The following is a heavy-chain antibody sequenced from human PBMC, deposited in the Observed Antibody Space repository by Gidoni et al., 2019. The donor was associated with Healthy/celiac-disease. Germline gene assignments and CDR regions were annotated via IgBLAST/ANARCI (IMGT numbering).Heavy chain of an antibody. CDR2: ISYDGSNK. D-gene: IGHD6-13*01. V-gene: IGHV3-30*04. CDR1: GFTSSSYA. CDR3: ARDPQQLAQRALDY. Sequence: QVQLVESGGGVVQPGRSLRLSCAASGFTSSSYAMHWVRQAPGKGLEWVAVISYDGSNKYYADSVKGRFTISRDNSKNTLYLQMNSLRAEDTAVYYCARDPQQLAQRALDYWGQGTLDTVSS. J-gene: IGHJ4*02.